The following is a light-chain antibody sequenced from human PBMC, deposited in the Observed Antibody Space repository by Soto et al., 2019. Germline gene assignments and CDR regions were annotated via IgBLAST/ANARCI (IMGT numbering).Light chain of an antibody. V-gene: IGKV3-15*01. CDR3: LQYHNLWA. Sequence: IVMTQSPATLSVSPGERATLSCRASQNIYSNVARYQQRPGQAPRLLIYRASTRAPGIPARFSGSGSGTEFTLTSSSLQSEDFTVYSCLQYHNLWAFGQGTKVDIK. CDR1: QNIYSN. J-gene: IGKJ1*01. CDR2: RAS.